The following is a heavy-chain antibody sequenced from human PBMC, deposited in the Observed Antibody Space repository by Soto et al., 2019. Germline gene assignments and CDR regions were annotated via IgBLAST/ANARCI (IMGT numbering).Heavy chain of an antibody. V-gene: IGHV3-33*08. CDR3: ATDKSSSPFDY. CDR2: IWHDGSIQ. J-gene: IGHJ4*02. D-gene: IGHD2-2*01. CDR1: GFTFSSYA. Sequence: SGGSLRLSCAASGFTFSSYAMHWVRQAPGKGLEWVAVIWHDGSIQQYADSVKGRFTISRGNSKNTLSLQMNSLRAEDTAMYYCATDKSSSPFDYWGPGTLVTVSS.